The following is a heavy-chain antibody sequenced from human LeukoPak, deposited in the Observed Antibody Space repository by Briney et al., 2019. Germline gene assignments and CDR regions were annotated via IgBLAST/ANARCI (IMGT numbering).Heavy chain of an antibody. CDR3: ARGGYSGHEDYFDY. J-gene: IGHJ4*02. V-gene: IGHV4-34*01. Sequence: PSETLSLTCAVYGGSISHYYWSWIRQSPGKGLECIGEINHSGSTNYNPSLKSRVTISVDTSKNQFSLKLSSVTAADTAVYYCARGGYSGHEDYFDYWGQGTLVTVSS. D-gene: IGHD5-12*01. CDR1: GGSISHYY. CDR2: INHSGST.